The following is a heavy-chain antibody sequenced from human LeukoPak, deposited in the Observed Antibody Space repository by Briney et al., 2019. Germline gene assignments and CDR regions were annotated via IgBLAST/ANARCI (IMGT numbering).Heavy chain of an antibody. CDR1: GFTFSTYA. J-gene: IGHJ4*02. CDR2: IDDSGTTI. V-gene: IGHV3-23*01. CDR3: AKYYYYGSGSFSPPEY. D-gene: IGHD3-10*01. Sequence: GGSLRLSCAASGFTFSTYAMSWVRQAPEKGLEWVSAIDDSGTTIYYADSVKGRFTISRDNSKNTLYLQMGSLRAEDTAVYYCAKYYYYGSGSFSPPEYWGQGTLVTVSS.